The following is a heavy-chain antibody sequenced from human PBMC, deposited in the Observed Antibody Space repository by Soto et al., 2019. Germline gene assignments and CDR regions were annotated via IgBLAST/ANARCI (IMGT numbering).Heavy chain of an antibody. V-gene: IGHV1-8*01. CDR3: ARAAQGLSRRTLGY. J-gene: IGHJ4*02. CDR1: GYTFTSYD. Sequence: ASVKVSCKASGYTFTSYDINWVRQATGQGLVWMGWMNPNSGNTGYAQKFQGRVTMTRNTSISTAYMELSSLRSEDTAVYYCARAAQGLSRRTLGYWGQGTLVTVSS. CDR2: MNPNSGNT.